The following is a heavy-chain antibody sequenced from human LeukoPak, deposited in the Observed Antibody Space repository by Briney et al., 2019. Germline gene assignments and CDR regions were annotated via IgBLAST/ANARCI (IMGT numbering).Heavy chain of an antibody. D-gene: IGHD5-18*01. CDR3: ARERGTRGYSYGFFDY. CDR2: TYTSGST. J-gene: IGHJ4*02. V-gene: IGHV4-4*07. CDR1: GGSSSSYY. Sequence: SETLSLTCTVSGGSSSSYYWSWVRQPAGKGLEWIGRTYTSGSTNYNPSLKSRVTMSVDTSKNQFSLKLSSVTAADTAVYYCARERGTRGYSYGFFDYWGQGTLVTVSS.